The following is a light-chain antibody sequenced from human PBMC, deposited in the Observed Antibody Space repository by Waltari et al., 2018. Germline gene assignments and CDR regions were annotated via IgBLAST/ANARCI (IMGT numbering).Light chain of an antibody. CDR1: QSVSSSY. V-gene: IGKV3-20*01. Sequence: EIVLTQSPGTLSLSPAERATLSCRASQSVSSSYLAWYQQKPGQAPRLLIYGASSRATGIPDRFSGSGSGTDFTLTISRLEPEDFAMFYCQQYGSSTGLTFGGGTKVEIK. J-gene: IGKJ4*01. CDR2: GAS. CDR3: QQYGSSTGLT.